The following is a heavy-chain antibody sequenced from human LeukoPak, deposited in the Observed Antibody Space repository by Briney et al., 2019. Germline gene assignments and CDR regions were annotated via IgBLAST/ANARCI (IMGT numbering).Heavy chain of an antibody. Sequence: GGSLRLSCAASGFSFTNYAMSWVRQALGKGLEWVSTISDSGGSTNYADSVKGRFTISRDNSKNTLYLQMNSLRAEDTAVYYCAREHPRRSGSWEFDYWGQGTLVTVSS. J-gene: IGHJ4*02. D-gene: IGHD6-13*01. CDR3: AREHPRRSGSWEFDY. V-gene: IGHV3-23*01. CDR2: ISDSGGST. CDR1: GFSFTNYA.